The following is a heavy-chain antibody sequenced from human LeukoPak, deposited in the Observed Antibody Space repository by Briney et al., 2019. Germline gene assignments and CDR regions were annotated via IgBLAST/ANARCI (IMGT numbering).Heavy chain of an antibody. V-gene: IGHV3-74*01. CDR2: INSDGSST. Sequence: GGSLRLSCAASGFTFSSYWMHWVRQAPGKGLVWVSRINSDGSSTSYADSVKGRFTISRDNAKNTLYLQMNSLRAEDTAVYYCAKEGSPLLWFGELPLDYWGQGTLVTVSS. CDR3: AKEGSPLLWFGELPLDY. J-gene: IGHJ4*02. D-gene: IGHD3-10*01. CDR1: GFTFSSYW.